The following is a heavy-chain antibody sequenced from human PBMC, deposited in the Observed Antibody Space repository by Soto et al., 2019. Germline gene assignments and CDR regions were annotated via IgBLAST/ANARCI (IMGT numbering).Heavy chain of an antibody. J-gene: IGHJ6*02. D-gene: IGHD6-19*01. CDR3: ARGIAVASYYSGMDV. CDR1: GYTFTDHY. CDR2: VDPNRGRP. V-gene: IGHV1-2*02. Sequence: QVQLVQSGAEVKKPGASVKVSCKASGYTFTDHYMHWVRQAPGQGLEWMGWVDPNRGRPNYAQKFQGRVTMTRDTSISSVYLELRRLRSDDTDLYFCARGIAVASYYSGMDVWGPGTSVTVSS.